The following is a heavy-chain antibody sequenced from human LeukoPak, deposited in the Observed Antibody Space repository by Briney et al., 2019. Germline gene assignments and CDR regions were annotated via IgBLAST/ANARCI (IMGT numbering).Heavy chain of an antibody. Sequence: PSGTLSLTCAVSGGSISSSNWWSWVRQPPGKGLEWIGEIYHSGSTNYNPSLKSRVTISVDKSKNQFSLKLSSVTAADTAVYYCARVKYGDYDSWCFDPWGQGTLVTVSS. D-gene: IGHD3-22*01. CDR3: ARVKYGDYDSWCFDP. CDR1: GGSISSSNW. CDR2: IYHSGST. V-gene: IGHV4-4*02. J-gene: IGHJ5*02.